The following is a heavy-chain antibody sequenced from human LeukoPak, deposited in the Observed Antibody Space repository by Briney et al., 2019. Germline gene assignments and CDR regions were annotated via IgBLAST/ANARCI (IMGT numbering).Heavy chain of an antibody. CDR3: AKWGYCSSTSCYTLPHYYYYGMDV. J-gene: IGHJ6*02. CDR2: ISGSDGST. CDR1: GFTFSSYA. Sequence: GGSLRLSCAASGFTFSSYAMSWVRQAPGKGLEWVSAISGSDGSTYYADSVKGRFTISRDNSKNTLYLQMNSLRAEDTAVYYCAKWGYCSSTSCYTLPHYYYYGMDVWGQGTTVTVSS. V-gene: IGHV3-23*01. D-gene: IGHD2-2*02.